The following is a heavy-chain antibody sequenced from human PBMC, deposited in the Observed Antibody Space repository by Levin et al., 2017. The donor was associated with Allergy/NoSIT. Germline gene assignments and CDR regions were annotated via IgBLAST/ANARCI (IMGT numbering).Heavy chain of an antibody. D-gene: IGHD3-10*01. Sequence: GASVKVSCSASGYTFTTYAVHWVRQAPGQRPEWMGWINEGAGNTKYSQKFQGRVTFTRDPSASTVYMELTNLRSDDTAVYYCARATTMDRGVINDMDDWGQGTTVTVSS. CDR3: ARATTMDRGVINDMDD. CDR1: GYTFTTYA. J-gene: IGHJ6*02. V-gene: IGHV1-3*01. CDR2: INEGAGNT.